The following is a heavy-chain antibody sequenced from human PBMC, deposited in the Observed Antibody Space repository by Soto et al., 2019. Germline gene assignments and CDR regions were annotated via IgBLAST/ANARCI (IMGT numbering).Heavy chain of an antibody. D-gene: IGHD3-10*01. Sequence: SETLSLTCAVSGGSISSGGYSWSWLRQPPGKGLEWIGYVYHSGSTYYNPSLKSRVTISVDRSKNQFSLKLSSVTAADTAVYYCARLSGSGTNYYYYGMDVWGQGTTVTV. CDR2: VYHSGST. CDR1: GGSISSGGYS. J-gene: IGHJ6*02. V-gene: IGHV4-30-2*01. CDR3: ARLSGSGTNYYYYGMDV.